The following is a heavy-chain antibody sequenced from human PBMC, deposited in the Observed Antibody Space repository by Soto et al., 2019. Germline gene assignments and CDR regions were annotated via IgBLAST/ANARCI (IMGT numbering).Heavy chain of an antibody. CDR1: GGGDLRDYR. Sequence: QGQLVQSGAEVKEPGSSVKVSCKASGGGDLRDYRTTLVRRAPGQGLEWMGGIIPKLGSSNYAQNFQVRMTVTATESTNTVYLELRSLRSDDTTVYYCARGGDGYIFGAVYWRQGTPVTVSS. CDR2: IIPKLGSS. V-gene: IGHV1-69*01. CDR3: ARGGDGYIFGAVY. J-gene: IGHJ4*02. D-gene: IGHD2-21*01.